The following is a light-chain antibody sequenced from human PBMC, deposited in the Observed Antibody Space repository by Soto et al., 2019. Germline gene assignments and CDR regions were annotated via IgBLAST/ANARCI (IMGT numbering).Light chain of an antibody. CDR2: QDT. CDR3: QAWDSNAAI. J-gene: IGLJ2*01. V-gene: IGLV3-1*01. CDR1: NLGIKY. Sequence: SYELNQPLSVSVSPGQTASITCSGDNLGIKYACWYQQKPGQSPVLVIYQDTKRPSGIPERFSASNSGNTAILTISGTQPMDEADYYCQAWDSNAAIFGGGTQLTVL.